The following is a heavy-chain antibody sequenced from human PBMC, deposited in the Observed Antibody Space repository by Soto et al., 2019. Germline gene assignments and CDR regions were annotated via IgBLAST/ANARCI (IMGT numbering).Heavy chain of an antibody. D-gene: IGHD2-8*02. Sequence: GGSLRLSCAASGFTLSSYSMNWVRQAPGKGLEWVSSISSSSTYIYYADSVKGRFTISRDNAKNSVYLQMNSLRAEDTAVYYCAREDLGVYATIHFDPWGPGTLVTVSS. CDR3: AREDLGVYATIHFDP. V-gene: IGHV3-21*01. J-gene: IGHJ5*02. CDR2: ISSSSTYI. CDR1: GFTLSSYS.